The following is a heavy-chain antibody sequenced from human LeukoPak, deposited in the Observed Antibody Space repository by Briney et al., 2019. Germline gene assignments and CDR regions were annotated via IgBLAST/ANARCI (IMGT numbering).Heavy chain of an antibody. Sequence: PGGSLRLSCAASGFTFSSYGMHWVCQAPGKGLEWVAFIRYDGSKKYYADSVKGRFTISRDNSKNTLYLQMNSLRAEDTDVYYCAKDLRGYSYGYFTDYWGQGTLVTVSS. CDR3: AKDLRGYSYGYFTDY. CDR2: IRYDGSKK. D-gene: IGHD5-18*01. J-gene: IGHJ4*02. V-gene: IGHV3-30*02. CDR1: GFTFSSYG.